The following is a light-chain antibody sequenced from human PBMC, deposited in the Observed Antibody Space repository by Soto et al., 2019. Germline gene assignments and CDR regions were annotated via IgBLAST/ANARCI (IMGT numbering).Light chain of an antibody. Sequence: DIQMTQSPSTLPASVGDRVTITCRASQSISNWLAWYQQKPGKVPKLLIFDASTLQTGVQSRFGGGGSGTEFTLTISGLQPDDFATYYCKHYNSYSEAVGQGTKVDI. CDR1: QSISNW. CDR3: KHYNSYSEA. V-gene: IGKV1-5*01. J-gene: IGKJ1*01. CDR2: DAS.